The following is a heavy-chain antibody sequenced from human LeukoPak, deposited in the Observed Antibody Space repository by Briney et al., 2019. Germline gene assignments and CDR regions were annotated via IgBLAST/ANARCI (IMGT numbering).Heavy chain of an antibody. D-gene: IGHD2-21*02. CDR1: GGSISSSSYY. V-gene: IGHV4-39*01. Sequence: SEALSLTCTVSGGSISSSSYYWGWIRQPPGKGLEWIGSIYYSGSTYYNPSLKSRVTISVDTSKNQFSLKLSSVTAADTAVYYCARSRGGDCCSTFDYWGQGTLVTVSS. CDR3: ARSRGGDCCSTFDY. J-gene: IGHJ4*02. CDR2: IYYSGST.